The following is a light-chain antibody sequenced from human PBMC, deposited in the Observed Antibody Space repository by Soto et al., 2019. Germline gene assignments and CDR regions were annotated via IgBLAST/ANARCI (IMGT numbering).Light chain of an antibody. CDR3: QQYGSTVN. J-gene: IGKJ4*01. V-gene: IGKV3-20*01. CDR1: QSFSSSY. CDR2: GVS. Sequence: EIVLTQSPGTLSLSPGERATLSCRASQSFSSSYLAWYQQKPGQAPRLLIYGVSSRATGIPDRFSGSGSGTDFTLTISGLEPEDFAVYYCQQYGSTVNFGGGTKVEIK.